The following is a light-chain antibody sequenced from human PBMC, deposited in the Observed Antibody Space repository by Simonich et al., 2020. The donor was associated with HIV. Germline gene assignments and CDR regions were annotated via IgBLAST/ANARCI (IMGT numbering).Light chain of an antibody. V-gene: IGLV2-23*01. CDR3: CSYAGSSTSVV. CDR2: EGS. Sequence: QSALTQPASVYGSPGQSITISCTGTSSDVGSYNFVSWYQQHPGKAPKLMIYEGSKRPSGVSNRFSGSKSGNTASLTISGLEAEDEADYYCCSYAGSSTSVVFGGGTKLTVL. J-gene: IGLJ2*01. CDR1: SSDVGSYNF.